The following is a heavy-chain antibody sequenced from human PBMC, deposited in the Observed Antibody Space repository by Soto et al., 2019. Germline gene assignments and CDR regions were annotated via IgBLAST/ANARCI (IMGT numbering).Heavy chain of an antibody. J-gene: IGHJ6*02. CDR2: INTDGTTT. CDR1: GFRFSDYW. V-gene: IGHV3-74*01. D-gene: IGHD1-1*01. CDR3: VRENEADCYSAMDV. Sequence: EVQLMESGGNLVQPGGSLTLSCAASGFRFSDYWMHWVRQVPGKGLVWVSRINTDGTTTSYERSVRGRFTISRDNANNTVFLQINSLRADDTALYYCVRENEADCYSAMDVWGQGTPVTVSS.